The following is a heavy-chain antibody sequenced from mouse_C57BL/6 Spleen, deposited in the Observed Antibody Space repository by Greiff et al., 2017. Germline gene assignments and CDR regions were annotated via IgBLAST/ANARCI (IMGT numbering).Heavy chain of an antibody. V-gene: IGHV1-52*01. CDR2: IDPSDSET. D-gene: IGHD1-1*01. Sequence: QVQLQQPGAELVRPGSSVKLSCKASGYTFTSYWMHWVKQRPIQGLEWIGNIDPSDSETHYNQKIKDKATLTGDKSSSTAYMQLSSLTSEDSAVYCFARSDTTVSPYWYFDVWGTGTSVTFSS. CDR3: ARSDTTVSPYWYFDV. J-gene: IGHJ1*03. CDR1: GYTFTSYW.